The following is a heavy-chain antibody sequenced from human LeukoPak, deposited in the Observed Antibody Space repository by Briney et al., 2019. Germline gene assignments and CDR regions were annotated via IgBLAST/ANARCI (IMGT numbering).Heavy chain of an antibody. CDR1: GGTFSSYA. V-gene: IGHV1-69*01. D-gene: IGHD6-13*01. Sequence: SVKVSCKASGGTFSSYAISWVRQAPGQGLEWMGGTIPIFGTANYAQKFQGRVTITADESTSTAYMELSSLRSEDTAVYYCARGSWAYYFDYWGQGTLVTVSS. J-gene: IGHJ4*02. CDR3: ARGSWAYYFDY. CDR2: TIPIFGTA.